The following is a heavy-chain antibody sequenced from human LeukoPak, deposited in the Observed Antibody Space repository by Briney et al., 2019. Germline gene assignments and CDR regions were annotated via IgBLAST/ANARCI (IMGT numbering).Heavy chain of an antibody. D-gene: IGHD5-18*01. J-gene: IGHJ4*02. Sequence: GGSLRLSCAASGFTFSSYEMNWVRQAPGKGLEWVSYISSSGSTIYYADSVEGRTTISRDNSKSTLYLEMHTLTADDTAVYYCVSRGLSYVGPSGVGLDSYAYWGLGALVTVSS. V-gene: IGHV3-48*03. CDR3: VSRGLSYVGPSGVGLDSYAY. CDR1: GFTFSSYE. CDR2: ISSSGSTI.